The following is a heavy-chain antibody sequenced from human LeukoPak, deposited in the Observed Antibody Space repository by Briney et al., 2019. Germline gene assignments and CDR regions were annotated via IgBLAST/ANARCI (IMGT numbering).Heavy chain of an antibody. CDR2: ISGSGGST. Sequence: GGSLRLSCAASGFTFSSYAMSRVRQAPGKGLEWVSAISGSGGSTYYADSVKGRFTISRGNSKNTLYLQMNSLRAEDTAVYYCATPNCGGDCTKYYFDYWGQGTLVTVSS. CDR1: GFTFSSYA. CDR3: ATPNCGGDCTKYYFDY. J-gene: IGHJ4*02. V-gene: IGHV3-23*01. D-gene: IGHD2-21*02.